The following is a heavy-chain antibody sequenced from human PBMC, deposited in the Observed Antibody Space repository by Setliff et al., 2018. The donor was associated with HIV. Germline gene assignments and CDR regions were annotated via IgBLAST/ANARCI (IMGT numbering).Heavy chain of an antibody. CDR2: IFYSGDT. Sequence: PSETLSLTCSVSGDSISSSPNCWGWIRQPPGKGLEWIGSIFYSGDTYYNPSLKSRLTISLDTSKNQFSLRLNSVTSAGTAVYYCARRLLNTLPGVRGWFDPWGQGILVTVSS. J-gene: IGHJ5*01. D-gene: IGHD3-10*01. CDR3: ARRLLNTLPGVRGWFDP. CDR1: GDSISSSPNC. V-gene: IGHV4-39*01.